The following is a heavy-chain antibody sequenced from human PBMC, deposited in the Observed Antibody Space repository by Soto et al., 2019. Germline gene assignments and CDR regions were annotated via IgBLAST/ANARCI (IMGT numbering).Heavy chain of an antibody. CDR2: IYYSGST. CDR3: ARNYYDSSGYLFDY. D-gene: IGHD3-22*01. Sequence: SETMSLTCTVSGGSISSGDYYWSWIRQPPGKGLEWIGYIYYSGSTYYNPSLKSRVTISVDTSKNQFSLKLSSVTAADTAVYYCARNYYDSSGYLFDYWGQGTLVTVSS. V-gene: IGHV4-30-4*01. J-gene: IGHJ4*02. CDR1: GGSISSGDYY.